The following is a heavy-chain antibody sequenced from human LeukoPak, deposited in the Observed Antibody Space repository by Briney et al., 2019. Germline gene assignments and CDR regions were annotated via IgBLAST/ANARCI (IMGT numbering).Heavy chain of an antibody. CDR1: GFTFSSYS. J-gene: IGHJ6*03. Sequence: GRSLRLSCAASGFTFSSYSMNWVRQAPGKGLEWASYISSSSSTIYYADSVKGRFTISRDNSKNTLYLQMNSLRAEDTAVYYCARENAMVRGVISYYYYMDVWGKGTTVTISS. CDR2: ISSSSSTI. CDR3: ARENAMVRGVISYYYYMDV. V-gene: IGHV3-48*01. D-gene: IGHD3-10*01.